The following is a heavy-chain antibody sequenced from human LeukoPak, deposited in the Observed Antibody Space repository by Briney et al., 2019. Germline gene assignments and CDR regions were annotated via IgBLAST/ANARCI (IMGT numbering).Heavy chain of an antibody. V-gene: IGHV3-23*01. CDR3: AKGGWGDF. CDR2: ISPSGDNT. D-gene: IGHD6-19*01. J-gene: IGHJ4*02. CDR1: GFTFSPFF. Sequence: GGSLRLSCGASGFTFSPFFMSWVRQAPGKGLEWVSTISPSGDNTYYADSVKGRFTISRDNSKDTLYLQMNSLRAEDTAVYQCAKGGWGDFWGQGTLVTVSS.